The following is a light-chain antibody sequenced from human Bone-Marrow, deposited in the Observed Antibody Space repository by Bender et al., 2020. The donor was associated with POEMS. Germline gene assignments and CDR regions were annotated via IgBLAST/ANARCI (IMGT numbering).Light chain of an antibody. CDR2: DVS. CDR3: CSYAGSSTFYV. CDR1: SSDVGGYNY. J-gene: IGLJ1*01. V-gene: IGLV2-14*04. Sequence: GTSSDVGGYNYVSWYQQHPGKAPKLVIYDVSYRPSGVSNRFSGSKSGNTASLTISGLQAEDEADYYCCSYAGSSTFYVFGTGTKVTVL.